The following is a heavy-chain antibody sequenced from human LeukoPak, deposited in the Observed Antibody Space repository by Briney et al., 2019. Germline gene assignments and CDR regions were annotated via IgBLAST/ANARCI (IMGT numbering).Heavy chain of an antibody. J-gene: IGHJ4*02. CDR3: ARDPVPAASFDY. D-gene: IGHD2-2*01. CDR2: ISYDGSNK. V-gene: IGHV3-30-3*01. CDR1: GFTFSSYA. Sequence: GGSLRLSCAASGFTFSSYAMHWVRQAPGKGLEWVAVISYDGSNKYYADSVKGRFTISRDNSKNTLYLQMNSLRAEDTAVYYCARDPVPAASFDYWGQGTLVTVSS.